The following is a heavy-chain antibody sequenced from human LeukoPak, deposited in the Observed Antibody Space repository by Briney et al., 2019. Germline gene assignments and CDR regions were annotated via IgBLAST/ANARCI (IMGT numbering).Heavy chain of an antibody. CDR3: AKGGDLTGDPDDAFDI. D-gene: IGHD7-27*01. J-gene: IGHJ3*02. Sequence: GGSLRLSCAASGFTVSSNYMSWARQAPGKGLEWVSAISGSGGSTYYADSVKGRFTISRDNSKNTLYLQMNSLRAEDTAVYYCAKGGDLTGDPDDAFDIWGQGTMVTVSS. CDR2: ISGSGGST. V-gene: IGHV3-23*01. CDR1: GFTVSSNY.